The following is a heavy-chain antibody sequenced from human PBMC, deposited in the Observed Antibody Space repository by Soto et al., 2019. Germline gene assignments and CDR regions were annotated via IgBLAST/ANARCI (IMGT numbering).Heavy chain of an antibody. CDR2: INLDGSEK. CDR3: VRDGRTGGSCYGRFDH. D-gene: IGHD2-15*01. V-gene: IGHV3-7*03. CDR1: GFTFSYYW. J-gene: IGHJ4*02. Sequence: GGSLRLSCAASGFTFSYYWMRWVRQAPGKGLEWVANINLDGSEKWYVDSVKGRFTISRDNGKNSLYLQMNSLRAEDTAVYYCVRDGRTGGSCYGRFDHWGQGSMVTVSS.